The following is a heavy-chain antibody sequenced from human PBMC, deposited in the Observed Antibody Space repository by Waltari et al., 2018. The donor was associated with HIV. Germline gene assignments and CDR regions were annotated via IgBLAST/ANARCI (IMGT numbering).Heavy chain of an antibody. CDR1: GFTFPRSG. CDR3: VRDLSPMGKSGWYDS. D-gene: IGHD6-19*01. V-gene: IGHV1-18*04. Sequence: VRLVQSGAEVKKPGASVKVSGKASGFTFPRSGFSWVRQAPGQGLEWMGWIHTYTGNTDSAENFQGRVTRTRDTFTNTIYMELRTLKSDDSAIYVCVRDLSPMGKSGWYDSWGQGTVVTVSS. CDR2: IHTYTGNT. J-gene: IGHJ1*01.